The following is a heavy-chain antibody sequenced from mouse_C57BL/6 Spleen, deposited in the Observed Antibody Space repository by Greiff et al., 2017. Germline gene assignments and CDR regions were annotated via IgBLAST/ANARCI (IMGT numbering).Heavy chain of an antibody. D-gene: IGHD2-1*01. V-gene: IGHV1-7*01. Sequence: VQRVESGAELAKPGASVKLSCKASGYTFTNYWMHWVKQRPGQGLEWIGYINPSSGYNKYNQKFKDKATLTADKSSSTAYMQLSSLTYEDSAVYYCALYGNYFDYWGQGTTLTVSS. J-gene: IGHJ2*01. CDR2: INPSSGYN. CDR1: GYTFTNYW. CDR3: ALYGNYFDY.